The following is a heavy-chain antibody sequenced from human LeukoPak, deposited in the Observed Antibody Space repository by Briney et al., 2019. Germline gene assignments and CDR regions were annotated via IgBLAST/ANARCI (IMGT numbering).Heavy chain of an antibody. J-gene: IGHJ4*02. CDR3: ARDTTSGSHFPLDY. CDR2: ISSSGSYI. D-gene: IGHD3-10*01. CDR1: GFTFSIYA. V-gene: IGHV3-21*01. Sequence: GGSLRLSCAASGFTFSIYAMSWVRQAPGKGLEWVSGISSSGSYIYYVNSVKGRFITSRDNAKNSLYLQMNSLRAEDTAMYYCARDTTSGSHFPLDYWGRGTLVTVSS.